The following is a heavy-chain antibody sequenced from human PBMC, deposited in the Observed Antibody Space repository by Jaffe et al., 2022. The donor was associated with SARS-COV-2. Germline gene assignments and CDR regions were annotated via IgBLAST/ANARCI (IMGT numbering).Heavy chain of an antibody. Sequence: EVQLVESGGGLVKPGGSLRLSCAASGFTFSSHSMNWVRQAPGRGLEWVASISSRYNDLYYADSVKGRFTISRDNAKSSLFLQMNSLRAEDTAVYYCARGYGGNPWDVFHIWGQGTLVTVSS. CDR1: GFTFSSHS. D-gene: IGHD4-17*01. V-gene: IGHV3-21*01. CDR2: ISSRYNDL. CDR3: ARGYGGNPWDVFHI. J-gene: IGHJ3*02.